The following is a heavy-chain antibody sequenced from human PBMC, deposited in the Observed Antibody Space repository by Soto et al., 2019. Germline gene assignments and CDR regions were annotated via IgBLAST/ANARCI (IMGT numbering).Heavy chain of an antibody. D-gene: IGHD3-22*01. CDR2: INPYDGTT. CDR3: ARALSSGYFQGGVDV. V-gene: IGHV1-46*01. CDR1: GYTFTTYY. J-gene: IGHJ6*02. Sequence: GASVKVSCKASGYTFTTYYMHWVRQAPEQGLEWMGIINPYDGTTTYAQKFQGRVTMTRDTSASTVHMELSSLRSEDTAVYYCARALSSGYFQGGVDVWGQGTTVTVS.